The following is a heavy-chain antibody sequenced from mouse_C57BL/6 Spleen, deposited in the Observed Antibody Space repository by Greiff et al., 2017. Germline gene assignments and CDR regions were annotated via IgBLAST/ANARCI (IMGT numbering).Heavy chain of an antibody. CDR1: GFTFSDYG. D-gene: IGHD1-1*01. J-gene: IGHJ3*01. CDR2: ISSGSSTI. V-gene: IGHV5-17*01. CDR3: ARKDYYEGFAY. Sequence: EVKLMESGGGLVKPGGSLKLSCAASGFTFSDYGMHWVRQAPEKGLEWVAYISSGSSTIYYADTVKGRFTISRDNAKNTLFLQMTSLRSEDTAMYYCARKDYYEGFAYWGQGTLVTVSA.